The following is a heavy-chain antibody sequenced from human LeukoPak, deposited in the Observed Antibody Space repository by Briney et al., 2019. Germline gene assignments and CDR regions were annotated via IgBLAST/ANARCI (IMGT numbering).Heavy chain of an antibody. J-gene: IGHJ2*01. CDR3: ARVGDHYHWYLDL. V-gene: IGHV3-48*04. CDR2: ITSSSSAI. D-gene: IGHD3-10*01. CDR1: GFTFSSYS. Sequence: PGGSLRLSCAASGFTFSSYSMNWVRQAPGKGLEWVSYITSSSSAIYYADSVKGRFTISRDNSRNTLSLQMNSLRVEDTAIYYCARVGDHYHWYLDLWGRGTLVTVSS.